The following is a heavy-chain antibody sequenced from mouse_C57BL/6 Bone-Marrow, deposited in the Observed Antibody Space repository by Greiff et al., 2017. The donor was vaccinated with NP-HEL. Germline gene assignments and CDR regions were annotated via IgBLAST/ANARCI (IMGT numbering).Heavy chain of an antibody. V-gene: IGHV5-6*01. CDR1: GFTFSSYG. Sequence: EVKVVDSGGDLVKPGGSLKLSCAASGFTFSSYGMSWVRQTPDKRLEWVTTISSGGSYTYYPDSVKGRFTISRDNAKNTLYLQMSSLKSEDTAMYYCARGITTVVAPYAMDYWGQGTSVTVSS. J-gene: IGHJ4*01. D-gene: IGHD1-1*01. CDR3: ARGITTVVAPYAMDY. CDR2: ISSGGSYT.